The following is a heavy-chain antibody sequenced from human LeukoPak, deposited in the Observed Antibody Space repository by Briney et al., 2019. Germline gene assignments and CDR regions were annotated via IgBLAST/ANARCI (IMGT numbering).Heavy chain of an antibody. Sequence: GASVKVSCKASGYTFTSYYMHWVRQAPGQGLEWMGIINPSGGSTSYAQKFQGRVTMTRDTSTSTVYMELSSLRSEDTAVYYCARGRIIGGSSGRWFDPWGQGTLVTVSS. D-gene: IGHD1-20*01. CDR2: INPSGGST. CDR3: ARGRIIGGSSGRWFDP. V-gene: IGHV1-46*01. J-gene: IGHJ5*02. CDR1: GYTFTSYY.